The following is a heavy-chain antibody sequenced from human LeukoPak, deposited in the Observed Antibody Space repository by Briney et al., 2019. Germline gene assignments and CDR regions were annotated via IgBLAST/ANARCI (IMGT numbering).Heavy chain of an antibody. CDR1: GFTFSSYG. CDR3: AKWQWDSSAAGGY. J-gene: IGHJ4*02. D-gene: IGHD3-22*01. Sequence: GGTLRLSCAASGFTFSSYGMSWVRQAPGKGREWVSAISGSGGSTYYADSVKGRFTISRDNSKNTPYLQMNSLRAEDTAVYYCAKWQWDSSAAGGYWGQGTLVTVSS. V-gene: IGHV3-23*01. CDR2: ISGSGGST.